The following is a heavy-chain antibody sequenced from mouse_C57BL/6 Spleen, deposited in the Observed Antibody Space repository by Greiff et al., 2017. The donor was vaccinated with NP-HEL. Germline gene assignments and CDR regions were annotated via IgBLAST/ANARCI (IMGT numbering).Heavy chain of an antibody. D-gene: IGHD2-1*01. CDR3: ARIYGNAYYFDY. V-gene: IGHV1-59*01. CDR1: GYTFTSYW. CDR2: IDPSDSYT. Sequence: QVQLQQPGAELVRPGTSVKLSCKASGYTFTSYWMHWVKQRPGQGLEWIGVIDPSDSYTNYNQKFKGKATLTVDTSSSTAYMQLSSLTSEDSAVYYCARIYGNAYYFDYWGQGTTLTVSS. J-gene: IGHJ2*01.